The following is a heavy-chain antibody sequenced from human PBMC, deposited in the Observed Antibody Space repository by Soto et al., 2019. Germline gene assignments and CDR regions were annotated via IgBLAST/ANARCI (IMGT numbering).Heavy chain of an antibody. CDR2: INTVNGNT. CDR3: ARGGYPPGSKYYYGMDV. V-gene: IGHV1-3*04. D-gene: IGHD3-22*01. CDR1: GYTFTSNA. Sequence: AASVKVSCKAFGYTFTSNAMHWVRQAPGQSLEWMGWINTVNGNTKYSQNFQGRVTINRDTSASTVYMELSGLRSDDTAVYYCARGGYPPGSKYYYGMDVWGQGTTVTVSS. J-gene: IGHJ6*02.